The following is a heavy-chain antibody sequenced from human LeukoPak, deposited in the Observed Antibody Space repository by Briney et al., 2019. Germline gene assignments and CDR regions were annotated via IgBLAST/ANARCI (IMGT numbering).Heavy chain of an antibody. CDR2: ISAYNGNT. Sequence: ASVKVSCKASGYTFTSYGMSWVRQAPGQGLEGMGWISAYNGNTNYAQKLQGRDTMTTDTSTSTAYMELRSLRSDDTPVYYCAREYKGSSSDENWFAPWGQGTLLTVSS. CDR1: GYTFTSYG. V-gene: IGHV1-18*01. J-gene: IGHJ5*02. D-gene: IGHD6-6*01. CDR3: AREYKGSSSDENWFAP.